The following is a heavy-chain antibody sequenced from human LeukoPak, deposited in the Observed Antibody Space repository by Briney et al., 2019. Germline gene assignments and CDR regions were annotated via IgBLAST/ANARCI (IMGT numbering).Heavy chain of an antibody. CDR1: GFTFNNFA. CDR3: AKDRQFSRDAFDY. V-gene: IGHV3-23*01. Sequence: GGSLRLSCAASGFTFNNFAMSWVRQAPGKGLEWVSAIGDNGGDTKYAASVKGRFTISRDNSKNTLYLQMNSLRAEDTAVYYCAKDRQFSRDAFDYWGQGTLVTVSS. J-gene: IGHJ4*02. CDR2: IGDNGGDT. D-gene: IGHD3-10*01.